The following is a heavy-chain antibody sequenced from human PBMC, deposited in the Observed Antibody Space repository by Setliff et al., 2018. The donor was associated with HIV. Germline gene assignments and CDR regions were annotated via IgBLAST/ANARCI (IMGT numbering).Heavy chain of an antibody. V-gene: IGHV3-23*03. CDR3: ARVPYRSAWFSGGHDAFDV. D-gene: IGHD6-19*01. CDR1: GFTFANYA. Sequence: PGGSLRLSCAASGFTFANYAMTWVRQAPGKGLEWVSVIENDGSNTYHADAVKGRFTISRDNSKNTLYLQINSLRSDETAIYYCARVPYRSAWFSGGHDAFDVWGQGTMVTVSS. J-gene: IGHJ3*01. CDR2: IENDGSNT.